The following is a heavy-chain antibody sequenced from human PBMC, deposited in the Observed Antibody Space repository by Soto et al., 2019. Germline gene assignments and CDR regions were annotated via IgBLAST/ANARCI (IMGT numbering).Heavy chain of an antibody. CDR1: GFTLSSYD. Sequence: EVPLLESGGGLVQPGGSLRLSCAASGFTLSSYDMGWVRQAPGRGLEWISLIRGSGGATFHADSVEGRLTISRDISKSTLYLQMNSLRAEDSAVYYCAKDRGDNAGYPAFDIWGQGTMVTVSS. D-gene: IGHD3-9*01. CDR2: IRGSGGAT. J-gene: IGHJ3*02. CDR3: AKDRGDNAGYPAFDI. V-gene: IGHV3-23*01.